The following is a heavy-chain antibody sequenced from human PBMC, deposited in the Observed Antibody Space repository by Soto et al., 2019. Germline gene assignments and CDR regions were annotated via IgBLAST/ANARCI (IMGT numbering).Heavy chain of an antibody. V-gene: IGHV4-30-4*01. Sequence: QVQLQESGPGLVKPSQTLSLTCTVSGGSISSGDYYWSWIRQPPGKGLEWIGYIYYSGSTYYNPSLKRPVTISVATSKNLFSLKLSSVTAADTAVYYCARAQGSGFLVSWGQGTLVTVSS. CDR3: ARAQGSGFLVS. CDR1: GGSISSGDYY. D-gene: IGHD3-10*01. CDR2: IYYSGST. J-gene: IGHJ4*02.